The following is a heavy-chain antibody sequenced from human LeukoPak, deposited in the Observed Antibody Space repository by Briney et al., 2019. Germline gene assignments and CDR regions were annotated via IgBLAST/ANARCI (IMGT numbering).Heavy chain of an antibody. Sequence: SETLSLTCAVYGGSFSGYYWSWIRQPPGKGLEWIGEINHSGSTYYNPSLKSRVTISVDTSKNQFSLKLSSVTAADTAVYYCARHLERWLQEIGAFDIWGQGTMVTVSS. J-gene: IGHJ3*02. CDR2: INHSGST. D-gene: IGHD5-24*01. V-gene: IGHV4-34*01. CDR3: ARHLERWLQEIGAFDI. CDR1: GGSFSGYY.